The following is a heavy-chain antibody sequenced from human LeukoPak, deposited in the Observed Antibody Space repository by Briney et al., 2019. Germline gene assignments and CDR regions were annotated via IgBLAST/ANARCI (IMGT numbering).Heavy chain of an antibody. CDR2: IYSGGRT. CDR1: GFIVSNKY. V-gene: IGHV3-53*01. CDR3: ATDYGSGTYYTLDC. Sequence: GSLRLSCAASGFIVSNKYMSWVRQAPGKGLEWVSIIYSGGRTYYADSVKGRFTISRDNSKNTLYLQMNSLRAEDTAVYYCATDYGSGTYYTLDCWGQGTLVTVSS. J-gene: IGHJ4*02. D-gene: IGHD3-10*01.